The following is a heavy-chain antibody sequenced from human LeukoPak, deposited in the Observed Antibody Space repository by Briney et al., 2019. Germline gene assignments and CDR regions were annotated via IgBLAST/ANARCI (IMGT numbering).Heavy chain of an antibody. V-gene: IGHV3-30*03. CDR3: ARDIVVVPAASPWFDP. J-gene: IGHJ5*02. Sequence: PGGSLRLSCAASGFTFSSYSMNWVRQAPGKGLEWVAVISYDGSNKYYADSVKGRFTISRDNSKNTLYLQMNSLRAEDTAVYYCARDIVVVPAASPWFDPWGQGTLVTVSS. CDR1: GFTFSSYS. D-gene: IGHD2-2*01. CDR2: ISYDGSNK.